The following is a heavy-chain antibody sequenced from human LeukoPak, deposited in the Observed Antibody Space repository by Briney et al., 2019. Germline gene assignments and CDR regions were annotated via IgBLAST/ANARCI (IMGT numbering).Heavy chain of an antibody. Sequence: GGSLRLSCVASGFTFTSYAMHWVRQAPGKGLEWVTVISYDGSIKYYADSVKGRFTISRDISKNTLYLQMNSLRAEDTAVYYCARKPHAFDLWGQGTMVTVSS. CDR3: ARKPHAFDL. V-gene: IGHV3-30-3*01. J-gene: IGHJ3*01. CDR1: GFTFTSYA. CDR2: ISYDGSIK.